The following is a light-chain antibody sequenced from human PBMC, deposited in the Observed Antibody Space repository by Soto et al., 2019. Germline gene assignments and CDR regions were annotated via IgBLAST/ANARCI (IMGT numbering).Light chain of an antibody. CDR2: DAS. CDR1: QSFGSY. V-gene: IGKV3-11*01. CDR3: QQRGNWPLT. Sequence: EIVLTQSPATLSLSPGERATLSCRASQSFGSYFAWYQQKPGQAPRLLIYDASNRATGIPARFSGSGSGTDFTLTISSLEPEDFAVYYCQQRGNWPLTFGQGTKVEIK. J-gene: IGKJ1*01.